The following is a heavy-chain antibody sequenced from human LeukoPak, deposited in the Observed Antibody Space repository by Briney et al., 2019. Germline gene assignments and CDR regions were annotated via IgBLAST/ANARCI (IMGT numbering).Heavy chain of an antibody. CDR3: ATPGGYQLLSWFDP. CDR1: GFTFSSYE. CDR2: ISSSGSTI. V-gene: IGHV3-48*03. Sequence: GGSLRLSCAASGFTFSSYEMNWVRQAPGKGLEWVSYISSSGSTIYYADSVKGRFTISRDNSKNTLYLQMNSLRAEDTAVYHCATPGGYQLLSWFDPWGQGTLVTVSS. D-gene: IGHD2-2*01. J-gene: IGHJ5*02.